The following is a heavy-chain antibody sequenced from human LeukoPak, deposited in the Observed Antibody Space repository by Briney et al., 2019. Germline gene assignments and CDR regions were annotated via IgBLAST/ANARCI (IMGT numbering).Heavy chain of an antibody. CDR1: GGSISSYY. D-gene: IGHD3-3*01. Sequence: PSETLSLTCTVSGGSISSYYWSWIRQPPGKGLEWIGYIYYSGSTNYNPSLKSRVTISVDTSKNQFSLKLSSVTAADTAVYYCAGADFWDGRAFDYWGQGTLVTVSS. J-gene: IGHJ4*02. CDR2: IYYSGST. V-gene: IGHV4-59*01. CDR3: AGADFWDGRAFDY.